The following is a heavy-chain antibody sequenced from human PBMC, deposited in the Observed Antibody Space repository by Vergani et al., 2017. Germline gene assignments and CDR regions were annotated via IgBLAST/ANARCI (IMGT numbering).Heavy chain of an antibody. D-gene: IGHD1-7*01. CDR1: GFTFTSSA. CDR2: IVVGSGNT. J-gene: IGHJ6*02. V-gene: IGHV1-58*01. CDR3: AADLQLELSASGRMTAYYGMDV. Sequence: QMQLVQSGPEVKKPGTSVKVSCKASGFTFTSSAVQWVRQARGQRLEWIGWIVVGSGNTNYAQKFQEGVTITRDMSTSTAYMELSSLRSEDTAVYYCAADLQLELSASGRMTAYYGMDVWGQGTTVTVSS.